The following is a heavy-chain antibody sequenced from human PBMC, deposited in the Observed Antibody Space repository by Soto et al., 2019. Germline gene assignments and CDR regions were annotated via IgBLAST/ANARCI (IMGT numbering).Heavy chain of an antibody. Sequence: EVQLVESGGGLVQPGGSLRLSCVASGFTFSSYWMHWVRQAPGKGLVWVSSISNDGSSIYADPVKSRFTISRDNAKNTLYLQMNSRRAEDTAVYYCARLPNKSPQNWGQGTLVIVSP. V-gene: IGHV3-74*01. CDR3: ARLPNKSPQN. J-gene: IGHJ1*01. CDR1: GFTFSSYW. CDR2: ISNDGSS.